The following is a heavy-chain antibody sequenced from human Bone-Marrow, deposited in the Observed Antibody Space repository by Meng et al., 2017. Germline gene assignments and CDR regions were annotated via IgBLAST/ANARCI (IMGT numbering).Heavy chain of an antibody. CDR2: INSNEGST. J-gene: IGHJ4*02. CDR1: GFTLSSYG. V-gene: IGHV3-64*01. Sequence: GGSLRPSCAASGFTLSSYGMHWVRQAPGKGLEYVSAINSNEGSTFYANSVKGRFTISRDTSKNTLYLQMGSLRTEDRGVYYCARKGLAAGGPYFDYWGQGTQVTVSS. CDR3: ARKGLAAGGPYFDY. D-gene: IGHD6-13*01.